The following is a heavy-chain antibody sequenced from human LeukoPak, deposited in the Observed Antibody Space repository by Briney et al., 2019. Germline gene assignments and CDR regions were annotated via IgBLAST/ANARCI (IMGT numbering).Heavy chain of an antibody. CDR2: IHKSGNS. V-gene: IGHV4-39*01. CDR1: GGSISSSSYY. Sequence: SETLSLTCIVSGGSISSSSYYWGWIRQPPGKGLEWIGFIHKSGNSYYSPSLKSRVTISVDTSKNQFSLKLNSVTAADTAAYFCAQSCPWFDPWGQGTLVTVSS. CDR3: AQSCPWFDP. D-gene: IGHD4-11*01. J-gene: IGHJ5*02.